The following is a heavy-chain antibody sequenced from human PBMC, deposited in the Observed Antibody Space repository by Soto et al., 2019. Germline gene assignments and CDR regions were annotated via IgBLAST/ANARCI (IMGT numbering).Heavy chain of an antibody. Sequence: GGSLRLSCAASGFTFSSYAMSWVRQAPGKGLEWVSAISGSGGSTYYADSVKRRFTISRDNSKNTLYLQMNSLRAEDTAVYYCEKDLRYFDWFNRAFDIWGQGTLVTV. CDR2: ISGSGGST. CDR1: GFTFSSYA. CDR3: EKDLRYFDWFNRAFDI. D-gene: IGHD3-9*01. J-gene: IGHJ3*02. V-gene: IGHV3-23*01.